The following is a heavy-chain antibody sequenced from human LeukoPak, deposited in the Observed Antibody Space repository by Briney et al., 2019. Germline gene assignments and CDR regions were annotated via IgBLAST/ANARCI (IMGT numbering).Heavy chain of an antibody. CDR1: GGSFSGYY. Sequence: SETLSLTCAVYGGSFSGYYWSWIRQPPGKGLEWIGEINHSGSTNYNPSLKSRVTISVDTSKNQFSLKLSSVTAADTAVYYCARQETLPRGYYYDSSGSQNWFDPWGQGTLVTVSS. V-gene: IGHV4-34*01. J-gene: IGHJ5*02. D-gene: IGHD3-22*01. CDR3: ARQETLPRGYYYDSSGSQNWFDP. CDR2: INHSGST.